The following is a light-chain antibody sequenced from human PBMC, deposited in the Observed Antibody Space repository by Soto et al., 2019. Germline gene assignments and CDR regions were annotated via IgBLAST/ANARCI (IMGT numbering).Light chain of an antibody. CDR3: QVWDTSNDHHV. CDR1: NIGSKS. J-gene: IGLJ1*01. CDR2: YDS. V-gene: IGLV3-21*01. Sequence: SYELTQSPSVSVAPGQTATITCEGKNIGSKSVNWYQQKAGQAPVLVMSYDSDRPSGIPERFSGSNSGNTATLTLSRVESGDEADYYCQVWDTSNDHHVFGSGTKVTVL.